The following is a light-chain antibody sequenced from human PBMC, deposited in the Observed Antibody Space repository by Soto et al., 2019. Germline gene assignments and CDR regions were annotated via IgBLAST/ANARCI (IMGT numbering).Light chain of an antibody. J-gene: IGKJ1*01. Sequence: EIVMTQSPATLSVSPGERVTLSCRASQSVSSKLAWYQQKPGQAPRVLIYGASTRATGIPARFSGSGSGTDFTLTISSLQSEDFAVYYCQHYNDGPPTWTFGQGTRVEIK. CDR1: QSVSSK. CDR2: GAS. CDR3: QHYNDGPPTWT. V-gene: IGKV3-15*01.